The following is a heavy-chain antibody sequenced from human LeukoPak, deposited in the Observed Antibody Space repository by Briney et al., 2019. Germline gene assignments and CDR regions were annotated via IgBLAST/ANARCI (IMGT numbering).Heavy chain of an antibody. Sequence: GRSLRLSCAASGFTFSSYGMHWVRQAPGKGLEWVAVIWYDGSNKYYADSVKGRFTISRDNSKNTLYLQMNSLRAEDTAVYYCAKDFSPYYDSSGYFDYWGQGTLVTVSS. CDR1: GFTFSSYG. V-gene: IGHV3-33*06. J-gene: IGHJ4*02. D-gene: IGHD3-22*01. CDR3: AKDFSPYYDSSGYFDY. CDR2: IWYDGSNK.